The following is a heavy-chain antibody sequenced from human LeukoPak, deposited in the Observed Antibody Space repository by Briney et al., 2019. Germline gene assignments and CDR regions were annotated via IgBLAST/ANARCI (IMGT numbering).Heavy chain of an antibody. J-gene: IGHJ4*02. V-gene: IGHV3-21*04. Sequence: GGSLRLSCAASGFTFSSYSMNWVRQAPGKGLEWVSSISSSSSYIYYTDSVKGRFTISRDNSKNTLYLQMNSLRAEDTAVYYCAKVYVDTAIPYYFDYWGQGTLVTVSS. CDR1: GFTFSSYS. CDR3: AKVYVDTAIPYYFDY. CDR2: ISSSSSYI. D-gene: IGHD5-18*01.